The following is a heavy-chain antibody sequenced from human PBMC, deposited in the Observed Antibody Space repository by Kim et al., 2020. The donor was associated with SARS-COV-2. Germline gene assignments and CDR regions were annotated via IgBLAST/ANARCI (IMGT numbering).Heavy chain of an antibody. CDR1: GFTFSSYS. CDR2: ISYDGSNK. CDR3: AKDAGLRNYYYGMDV. D-gene: IGHD4-17*01. Sequence: GGSLRLSCAASGFTFSSYSMHWVRQAPGKGLEWVAVISYDGSNKYYADSVKGRFTISRDNSKNTLYLQMNSLRAEDTAVYYCAKDAGLRNYYYGMDVWGQGTTVTVSS. J-gene: IGHJ6*02. V-gene: IGHV3-30*18.